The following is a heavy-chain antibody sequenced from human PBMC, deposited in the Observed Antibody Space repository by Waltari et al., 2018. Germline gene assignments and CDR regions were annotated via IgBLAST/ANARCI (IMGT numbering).Heavy chain of an antibody. CDR3: ARGPDTAMATGAFDI. Sequence: QVQLQQWGAGLLKPSETLSLTCAVYGGSFSGYYWSWIRHPPGKGLEWIGEINHSGSTNYNPSLKSRVTISVDTSKNQFSLKLSSVTAADTAVYYCARGPDTAMATGAFDIWGQGTMVTVSS. CDR2: INHSGST. J-gene: IGHJ3*02. V-gene: IGHV4-34*01. CDR1: GGSFSGYY. D-gene: IGHD5-18*01.